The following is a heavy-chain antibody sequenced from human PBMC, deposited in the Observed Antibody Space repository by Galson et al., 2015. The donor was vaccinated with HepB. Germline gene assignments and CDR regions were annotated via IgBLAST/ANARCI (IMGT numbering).Heavy chain of an antibody. CDR1: GFIFSSYS. CDR3: ARDSPPRLRFDC. Sequence: SLRLSCAASGFIFSSYSMNWVRQAPGKGLEWVSYISSSSDVIYYADSVEGRFTISRDNAKNSLYLQMNSLRDEDTAMYYCARDSPPRLRFDCWGQGTLVTVSS. CDR2: ISSSSDVI. J-gene: IGHJ4*02. V-gene: IGHV3-48*02.